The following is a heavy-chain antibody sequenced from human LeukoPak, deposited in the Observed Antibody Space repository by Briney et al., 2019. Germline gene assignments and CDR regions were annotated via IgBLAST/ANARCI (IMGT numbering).Heavy chain of an antibody. D-gene: IGHD3-22*01. V-gene: IGHV4-30-4*01. CDR2: IYYSGST. Sequence: PSETLSLTCTVSGGSISSGDYYWSWIRQPPGKGLEWIGYIYYSGSTYYNPSLKSRVTISVDTSKNQFSLELSSVTAADTAVYYCARDSHYYDSSGYYYGGAVFDYWGQGTLVTVSS. CDR3: ARDSHYYDSSGYYYGGAVFDY. J-gene: IGHJ4*02. CDR1: GGSISSGDYY.